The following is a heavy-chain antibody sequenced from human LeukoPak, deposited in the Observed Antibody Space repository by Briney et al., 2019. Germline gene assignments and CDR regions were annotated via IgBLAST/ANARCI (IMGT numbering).Heavy chain of an antibody. CDR1: GFTFSGYA. Sequence: GGSLRLSCAASGFTFSGYAMHWVRQAPGKGLEWVAVISYDGSNKYYADSVKGRFTISRDNSKNTLYLQMNSLRAEDTAVYYCARGKVIRNAFDIWGQGTMVTVSS. CDR2: ISYDGSNK. D-gene: IGHD2-21*01. V-gene: IGHV3-30-3*01. J-gene: IGHJ3*02. CDR3: ARGKVIRNAFDI.